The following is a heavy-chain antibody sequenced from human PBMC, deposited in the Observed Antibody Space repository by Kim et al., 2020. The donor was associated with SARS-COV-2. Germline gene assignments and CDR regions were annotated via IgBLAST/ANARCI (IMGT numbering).Heavy chain of an antibody. CDR1: GFTFSSYG. D-gene: IGHD5-12*01. V-gene: IGHV3-33*01. J-gene: IGHJ3*02. CDR3: ASTGGGDGYNFFRAFDI. Sequence: GGSLRLSCAASGFTFSSYGMHWVRQAPGKGLEWVAVIWYDGSNKYYADSVKGRFTISRDNSKNTLYLQMNSLRAEDTAVYYCASTGGGDGYNFFRAFDIWGQGTMVTVSS. CDR2: IWYDGSNK.